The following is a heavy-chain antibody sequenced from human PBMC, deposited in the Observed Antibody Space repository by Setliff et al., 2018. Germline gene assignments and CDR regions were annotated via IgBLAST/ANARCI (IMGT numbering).Heavy chain of an antibody. CDR2: IFNDGST. CDR1: GFTFSSYG. Sequence: PGGSLRLSCAASGFTFSSYGMYWVRQAPGKGLEWVSIIFNDGSTNYADSVKGRFTISRDNAKNTVYLQMNRLRADDTAVYYCIRDWGEAGSTNAFDIWGQGTVVTVSS. D-gene: IGHD1-26*01. V-gene: IGHV3-NL1*01. J-gene: IGHJ3*02. CDR3: IRDWGEAGSTNAFDI.